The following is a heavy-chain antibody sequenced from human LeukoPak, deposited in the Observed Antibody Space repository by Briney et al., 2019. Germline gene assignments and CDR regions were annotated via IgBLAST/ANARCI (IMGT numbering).Heavy chain of an antibody. D-gene: IGHD2-2*01. CDR1: GGSISSYY. CDR3: ARHAAFAEYQSHLTHFDY. Sequence: PSETLSLTCTVSGGSISSYYWSWIRQPPGKRLEWIGYIYHSGSTNYNSSLKSRVTISVDTSKNQFSMKLSSVTAADTAVYYCARHAAFAEYQSHLTHFDYWGQGALVTVSS. CDR2: IYHSGST. V-gene: IGHV4-59*08. J-gene: IGHJ4*02.